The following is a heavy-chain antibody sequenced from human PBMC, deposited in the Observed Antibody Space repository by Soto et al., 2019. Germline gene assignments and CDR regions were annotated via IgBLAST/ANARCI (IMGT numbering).Heavy chain of an antibody. CDR3: AKFGRSIAARPVY. CDR1: GLTFSSYG. Sequence: GGSLRLSCAASGLTFSSYGMHWVRQAPGKGLEWVAVISYDGGNKYYADSVKGRFTISRDNSKNTLYLQMNSLRAEDTAVYYCAKFGRSIAARPVYWGQGTLVTVSS. V-gene: IGHV3-30*18. D-gene: IGHD6-6*01. CDR2: ISYDGGNK. J-gene: IGHJ4*02.